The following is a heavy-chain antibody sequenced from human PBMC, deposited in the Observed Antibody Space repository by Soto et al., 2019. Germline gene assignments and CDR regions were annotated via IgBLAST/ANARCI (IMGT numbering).Heavy chain of an antibody. V-gene: IGHV3-48*02. Sequence: VQLVESGGGLVQPGGSLRLSCAASGFTFDDYGMNWVRQAPGKRLEWVSCISFSGNTIYCADSVRGRFSISRDNAKSTLFLQMNRLRDDDTATYYCARRLDPLQYSDYWGRGTLVTVSS. CDR3: ARRLDPLQYSDY. CDR1: GFTFDDYG. D-gene: IGHD5-18*01. J-gene: IGHJ4*02. CDR2: ISFSGNTI.